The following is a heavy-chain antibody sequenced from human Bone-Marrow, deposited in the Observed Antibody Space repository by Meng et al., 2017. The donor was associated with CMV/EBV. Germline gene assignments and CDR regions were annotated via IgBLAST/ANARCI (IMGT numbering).Heavy chain of an antibody. V-gene: IGHV3-21*01. CDR2: ISSSSSYI. CDR1: GFTFSSYS. CDR3: ARKPLAAAGHNWFAP. D-gene: IGHD6-13*01. Sequence: GESLKISCAASGFTFSSYSMNWVRQAPGKGLEWVTSISSSSSYIYYADSVKGRFTISRDNAKNSLYLQMNSLRAEDTAVYYCARKPLAAAGHNWFAPWGQGPLVTFCS. J-gene: IGHJ5*02.